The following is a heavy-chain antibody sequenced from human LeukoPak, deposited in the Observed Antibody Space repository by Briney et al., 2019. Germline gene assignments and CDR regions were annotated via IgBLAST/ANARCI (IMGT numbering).Heavy chain of an antibody. Sequence: GGSLRLSCAASGFTFSSYSMNWVRQAPGKGLEWVSSISSSSSYIYYADSVKGRFTISRDNAKNSLYLQMNSLRAEDTAVYYCARDSPDYGDAFDTWGQGTMVTVSS. CDR3: ARDSPDYGDAFDT. CDR1: GFTFSSYS. J-gene: IGHJ3*02. CDR2: ISSSSSYI. V-gene: IGHV3-21*01. D-gene: IGHD4-17*01.